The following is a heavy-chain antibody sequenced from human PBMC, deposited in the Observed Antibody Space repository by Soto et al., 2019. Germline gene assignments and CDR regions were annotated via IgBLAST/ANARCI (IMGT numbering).Heavy chain of an antibody. V-gene: IGHV4-34*01. Sequence: SETLSLTCAVYGGSFSGYYWTWIRQPPGTGLEWIGEINHSGSTNYNPSLKSRVTISVDTSKNQFSLNVTSVTAADTAVYYCARGRYCSGGSCYKDYWGQGTLVTVPS. CDR2: INHSGST. J-gene: IGHJ4*02. D-gene: IGHD2-15*01. CDR3: ARGRYCSGGSCYKDY. CDR1: GGSFSGYY.